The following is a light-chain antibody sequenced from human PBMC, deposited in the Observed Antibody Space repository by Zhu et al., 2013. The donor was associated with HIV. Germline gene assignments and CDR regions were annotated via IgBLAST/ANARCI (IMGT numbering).Light chain of an antibody. CDR3: QVWDSSTVL. J-gene: IGLJ3*02. Sequence: SYELTQPPSVSVAPGKTARITCGGNNIGSESVHWYQQKPGQAPVLVVYDDSDRPSAIPERFSASNSGNTATLTISRVEAGDEADYYCQVWDSSTVLFGGGTKVTVL. CDR1: NIGSES. CDR2: DDS. V-gene: IGLV3-21*03.